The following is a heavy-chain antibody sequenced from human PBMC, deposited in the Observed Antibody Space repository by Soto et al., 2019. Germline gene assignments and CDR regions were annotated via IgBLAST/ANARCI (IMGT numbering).Heavy chain of an antibody. CDR3: AHRGVRCSSTSCYDPLS. CDR2: IYWDDDK. V-gene: IGHV2-5*02. D-gene: IGHD2-2*01. Sequence: QITLKESGPTLVKPTQTLTLTCTFSGFSLSTSGVGVGWIRQPPGKALEWLALIYWDDDKRYSPSLKSRLTITKDTSKQQVVLTITNMDPVDTATYYCAHRGVRCSSTSCYDPLSWGQGTLVTVSS. J-gene: IGHJ4*02. CDR1: GFSLSTSGVG.